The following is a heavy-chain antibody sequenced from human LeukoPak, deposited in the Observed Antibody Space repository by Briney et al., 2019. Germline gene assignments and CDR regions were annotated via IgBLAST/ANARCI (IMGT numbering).Heavy chain of an antibody. Sequence: SETLSLTCAVYGGSFSGYYWSWIRQPPGKGLEWIGEINHSGSTNYNPPLKSRVTISVDTSKNQFSLKLSSVTAADTAVYYCVRQAGGYWGQGTLVTVSS. CDR2: INHSGST. CDR1: GGSFSGYY. CDR3: VRQAGGY. V-gene: IGHV4-34*01. J-gene: IGHJ4*02. D-gene: IGHD1-26*01.